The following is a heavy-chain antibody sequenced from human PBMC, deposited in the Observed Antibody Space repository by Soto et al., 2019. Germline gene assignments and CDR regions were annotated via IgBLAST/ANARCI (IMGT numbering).Heavy chain of an antibody. CDR1: GFTFTSSA. Sequence: SVQVSCKASGFTFTSSAVQWVRQARGQRLEWIGWIVVGSGNTNYAQKFQERVTITRDMSTSTAYMELSSLRSEDTAVYYCAREPSQWYYYYGMDGWGQGTTVTV. CDR3: AREPSQWYYYYGMDG. D-gene: IGHD6-19*01. CDR2: IVVGSGNT. J-gene: IGHJ6*02. V-gene: IGHV1-58*01.